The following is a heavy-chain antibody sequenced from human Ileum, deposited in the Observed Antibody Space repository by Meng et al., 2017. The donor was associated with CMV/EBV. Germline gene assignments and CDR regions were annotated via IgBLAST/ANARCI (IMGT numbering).Heavy chain of an antibody. Sequence: AGYVFIFNNCWVGGVRQVQGKGVVWVSSIDHDGSTKNYADSVRGKITISRDNSKNTVDLQLNSRSADAAAVYYCARGGSNAPRGHDYWGQGTLVTVSS. CDR3: ARGGSNAPRGHDY. D-gene: IGHD2-15*01. CDR2: IDHDGSTK. J-gene: IGHJ4*02. CDR1: VFIFNNCW. V-gene: IGHV3-74*01.